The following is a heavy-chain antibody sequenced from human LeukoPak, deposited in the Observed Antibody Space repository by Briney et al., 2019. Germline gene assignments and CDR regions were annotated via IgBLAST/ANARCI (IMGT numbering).Heavy chain of an antibody. J-gene: IGHJ4*02. CDR2: NDIDGTGT. CDR3: GTVFDH. CDR1: GFTFDDYA. Sequence: PGGSLRLSCAASGFTFDDYAMHWVRQAPGKGLVWVSRNDIDGTGTSYADSVKGRFTISRDNAKNTVSLQMNSLKAEDTAVYYCGTVFDHWGPGILVTVSS. V-gene: IGHV3-74*01.